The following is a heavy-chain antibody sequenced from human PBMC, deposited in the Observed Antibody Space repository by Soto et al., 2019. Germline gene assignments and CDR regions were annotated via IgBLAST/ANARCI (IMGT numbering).Heavy chain of an antibody. CDR2: LFSGGSS. Sequence: GESLKISCAASGFTVSSGYMAWVRQAPGKGLEWISVLFSGGSSYYADSVKGRFTISRDNSKNTLSLEMSSLRLEDTAVYFCARDTYSSGWYDFWGQGTLVTVS. J-gene: IGHJ5*01. CDR3: ARDTYSSGWYDF. CDR1: GFTVSSGY. V-gene: IGHV3-53*05. D-gene: IGHD6-19*01.